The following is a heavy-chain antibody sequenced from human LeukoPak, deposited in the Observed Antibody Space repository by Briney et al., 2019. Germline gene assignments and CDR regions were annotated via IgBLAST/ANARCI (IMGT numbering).Heavy chain of an antibody. D-gene: IGHD4-17*01. CDR3: AKATTTVTTVGGNY. CDR2: ISDSGGGT. V-gene: IGHV3-23*01. Sequence: PGGSLRLSCAASGFTLSDHDMNWVRQAPGKGLEWVSAISDSGGGTYSAGSVKGRFTISRDNSKNTLYLQMNSLRAEDTAVYYCAKATTTVTTVGGNYWGQGTLVTVSS. CDR1: GFTLSDHD. J-gene: IGHJ4*02.